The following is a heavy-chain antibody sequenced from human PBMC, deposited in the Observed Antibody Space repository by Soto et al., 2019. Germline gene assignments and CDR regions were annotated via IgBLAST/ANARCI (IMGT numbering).Heavy chain of an antibody. J-gene: IGHJ4*02. D-gene: IGHD2-15*01. CDR2: ISYDGSYE. Sequence: QVQLVESGGGVVQPGRSLRLSCGASGFTFSSYGMQWVRQAPGKGLERVAGISYDGSYESYADSVKGRCTISRDNSKNTLYVQTTSLRAEDTAVYYCAPGQYCSGGSCYFNPSDYWGQGTLVTVSS. CDR1: GFTFSSYG. V-gene: IGHV3-30*03. CDR3: APGQYCSGGSCYFNPSDY.